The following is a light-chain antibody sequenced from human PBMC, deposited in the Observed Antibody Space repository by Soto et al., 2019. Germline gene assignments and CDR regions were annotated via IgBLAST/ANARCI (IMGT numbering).Light chain of an antibody. Sequence: QSALTQPASVSGSPWQSITISFTGNSSDVGGYNYVSWYQQHPGKAPKLMIYDVSNRPSGVSNRLSGSKSGNTASLTISGLQAEDEADYYCSSYTSSSTLWVFGTGTKVTVL. J-gene: IGLJ1*01. CDR2: DVS. V-gene: IGLV2-14*01. CDR1: SSDVGGYNY. CDR3: SSYTSSSTLWV.